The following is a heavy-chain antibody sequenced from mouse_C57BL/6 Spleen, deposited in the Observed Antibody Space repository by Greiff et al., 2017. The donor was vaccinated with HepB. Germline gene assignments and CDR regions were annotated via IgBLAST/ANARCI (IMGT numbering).Heavy chain of an antibody. CDR3: ARDGIAMDY. CDR1: GFTFSDYG. V-gene: IGHV5-17*01. Sequence: EVQGVESGGGLVKPGGSLKLSCAASGFTFSDYGMHWVRQAPEKGLEWVAYISSGSSTIYYADTVKGRFTISRDNAKNTLFLQMTSLRSEDTAMYYCARDGIAMDYGGQGTSVTVSS. J-gene: IGHJ4*01. CDR2: ISSGSSTI. D-gene: IGHD1-1*01.